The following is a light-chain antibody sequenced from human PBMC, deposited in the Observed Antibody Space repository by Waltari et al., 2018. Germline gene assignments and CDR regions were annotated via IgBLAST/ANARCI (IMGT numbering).Light chain of an antibody. Sequence: QSALTQPASVSGSPGQSTTLSCTGSSRDLGSYDWVSWYQQHPGKAPKVVIFDVSYRPSGVSNRFSGSKSGNTASLTISGLQAEDEADYYCTSYTTRHSLVFGTGTKVTVL. J-gene: IGLJ1*01. CDR3: TSYTTRHSLV. V-gene: IGLV2-14*03. CDR2: DVS. CDR1: SRDLGSYDW.